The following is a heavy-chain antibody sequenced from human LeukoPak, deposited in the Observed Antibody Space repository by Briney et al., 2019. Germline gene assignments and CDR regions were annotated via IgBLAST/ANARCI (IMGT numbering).Heavy chain of an antibody. CDR2: IIPILGIA. J-gene: IGHJ5*02. D-gene: IGHD3-3*01. V-gene: IGHV1-69*04. CDR3: ARDLARSGQGSPIGWFDP. CDR1: GGAFSSYT. Sequence: SVKVSCKASGGAFSSYTISWVRQAPGQGLEWMGRIIPILGIANYAQKFQGRVTITADKSTSTAYMELSSLRSEDTAVYYCARDLARSGQGSPIGWFDPWGQGTLVTVSS.